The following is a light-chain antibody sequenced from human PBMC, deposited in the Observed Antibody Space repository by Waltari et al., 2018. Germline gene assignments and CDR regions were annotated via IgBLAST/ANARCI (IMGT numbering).Light chain of an antibody. V-gene: IGLV4-69*01. CDR3: QTWGTGSGV. CDR1: SGHSSYA. CDR2: HNSEGSH. Sequence: QLVLTQSPSASASLGASVKLTCTLSSGHSSYAIAWHQQQPEKGPRYLMKHNSEGSHSKGDGLPDRFSGSSSGAERYLTISSRQSEDEADYYCQTWGTGSGVFGGGTKLTVL. J-gene: IGLJ3*02.